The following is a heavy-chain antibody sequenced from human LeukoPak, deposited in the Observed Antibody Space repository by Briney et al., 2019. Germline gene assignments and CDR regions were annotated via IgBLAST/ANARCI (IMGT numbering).Heavy chain of an antibody. V-gene: IGHV3-66*01. CDR1: GFTVSSNY. CDR3: ARGSGYGTSWSDFDY. D-gene: IGHD6-13*01. Sequence: GGSPRLSCAASGFTVSSNYMTWVRQAPGKGLEWVSVIYSGGGTFYADSVKGRFTISRDNSKNTLYLQMNSLRAEDTAVYYCARGSGYGTSWSDFDYWGQGTLVTVSS. CDR2: IYSGGGT. J-gene: IGHJ4*02.